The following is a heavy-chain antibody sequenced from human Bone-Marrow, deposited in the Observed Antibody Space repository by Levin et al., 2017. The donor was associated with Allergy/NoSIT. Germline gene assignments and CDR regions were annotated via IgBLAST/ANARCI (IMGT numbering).Heavy chain of an antibody. J-gene: IGHJ6*03. CDR1: STYD. D-gene: IGHD3-10*01. V-gene: IGHV3-64D*06. Sequence: STYDMHWVRQAPGKGPEDVSAISGTGANTHYAGAVKGRFTISRDNSKNTLYLQMTSLRAEDTAVYYCVKTYYYGSGTYPLLGYMDVWGKGTMVTVSS. CDR3: VKTYYYGSGTYPLLGYMDV. CDR2: ISGTGANT.